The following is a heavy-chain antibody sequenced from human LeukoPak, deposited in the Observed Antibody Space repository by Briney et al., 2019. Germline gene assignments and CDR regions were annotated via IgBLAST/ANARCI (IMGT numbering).Heavy chain of an antibody. CDR1: GGSFSGYY. D-gene: IGHD3-10*01. CDR2: INHSGST. Sequence: SETLSLTCAVYGGSFSGYYWSWIRQPPGKGLEWIGEINHSGSTSYNPSLKSRVTISVDTSKNQFSLKLSSVTAADTAVYYCARSPLVVRGVRYYYYGMDVWGQGTTVTVSS. V-gene: IGHV4-34*01. J-gene: IGHJ6*02. CDR3: ARSPLVVRGVRYYYYGMDV.